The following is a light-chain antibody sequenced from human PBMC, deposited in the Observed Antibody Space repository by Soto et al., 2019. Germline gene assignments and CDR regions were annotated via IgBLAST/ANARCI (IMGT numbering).Light chain of an antibody. V-gene: IGKV1-5*03. CDR1: QSIDSS. CDR2: QAS. CDR3: QQYKDYPHT. J-gene: IGKJ4*02. Sequence: DFHMTQSPSTLPASIGDGVTISCRASQSIDSSLAWYQQKPGTAPKVLIYQASILEGGVPSRFSGSVSGTEITLTLTNLQPEDDATENCQQYKDYPHTFGGGTKVDIK.